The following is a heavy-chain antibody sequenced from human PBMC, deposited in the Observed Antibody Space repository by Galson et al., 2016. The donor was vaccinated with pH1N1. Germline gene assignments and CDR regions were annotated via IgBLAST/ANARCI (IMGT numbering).Heavy chain of an antibody. D-gene: IGHD2-21*02. J-gene: IGHJ4*01. CDR2: MNPNNGNA. V-gene: IGHV1-8*01. CDR1: GYTLTSYD. Sequence: SVKVSCKASGYTLTSYDINWVRQATGQGLEWMGWMNPNNGNADYAPKFQGRVTLTRNASINTAYMELSSLTSEDTAVYYCARSPGYMVTALDNWGHGTLVTVSS. CDR3: ARSPGYMVTALDN.